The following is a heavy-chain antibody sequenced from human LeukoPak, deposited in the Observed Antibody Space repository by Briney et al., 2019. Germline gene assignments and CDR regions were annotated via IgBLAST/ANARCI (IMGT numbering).Heavy chain of an antibody. Sequence: SETLSLTCTVSGGSIGSYYWSWIRQPPGKGLEWIGSIYYSGSTYYNPSLKSRVTISVDTSKNQFSLKLSSVTAADTAVYYCARLPRVMAFDYWGQGTLVTVSS. CDR2: IYYSGST. J-gene: IGHJ4*02. CDR3: ARLPRVMAFDY. V-gene: IGHV4-39*01. CDR1: GGSIGSYY.